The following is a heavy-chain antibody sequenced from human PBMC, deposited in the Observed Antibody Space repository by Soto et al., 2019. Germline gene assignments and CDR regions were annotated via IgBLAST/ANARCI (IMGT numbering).Heavy chain of an antibody. V-gene: IGHV1-2*04. CDR3: VVQRSGVSY. Sequence: QVHLVQSGAEVKKPGASVRVSCKASGYSFTGNSMHWVRQAPGQGLEWMGWINPNNGGTNYAQKFQGWVTMTRDTSVSTAYMDLNRLKAGDTAFYYCVVQRSGVSYWGQGTLVTVSS. CDR2: INPNNGGT. CDR1: GYSFTGNS. J-gene: IGHJ4*02. D-gene: IGHD2-15*01.